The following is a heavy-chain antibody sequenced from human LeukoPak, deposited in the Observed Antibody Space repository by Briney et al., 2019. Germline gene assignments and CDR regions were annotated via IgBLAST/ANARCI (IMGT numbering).Heavy chain of an antibody. CDR1: GGSISSYY. CDR2: IYYSGST. CDR3: ARERYCSGGSCYFSWFDP. Sequence: SETLSLTCTVSGGSISSYYWSWIRQPPGKGPEWIGYIYYSGSTNYNPSLKSRVTISVDTSKNQFSLKLSSVTAADTAVYYCARERYCSGGSCYFSWFDPWGQGTLVTVSS. D-gene: IGHD2-15*01. V-gene: IGHV4-59*01. J-gene: IGHJ5*02.